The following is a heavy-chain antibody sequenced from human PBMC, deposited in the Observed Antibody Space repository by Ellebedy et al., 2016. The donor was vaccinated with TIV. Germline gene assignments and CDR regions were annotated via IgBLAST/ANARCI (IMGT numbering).Heavy chain of an antibody. CDR2: ISGSGGST. J-gene: IGHJ4*02. V-gene: IGHV3-23*01. CDR1: GFTFTNAR. Sequence: GESLKISCAASGFTFTNARMNWVRQAPGKGLEWISAISGSGGSTYHADSVKDRFTISRDNSKNTLYLQMNSLRVEDTAVYYCATPSYSSSWYVGYWGQGTLVTVYS. D-gene: IGHD6-13*01. CDR3: ATPSYSSSWYVGY.